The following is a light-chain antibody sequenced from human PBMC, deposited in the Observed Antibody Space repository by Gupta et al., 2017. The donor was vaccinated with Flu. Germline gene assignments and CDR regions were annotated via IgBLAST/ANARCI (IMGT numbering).Light chain of an antibody. CDR2: DND. V-gene: IGLV1-44*01. J-gene: IGLJ1*01. Sequence: QSVLTQPTSASGTPGQRVTISCSGSTSNIGSNTVNWYQQLPGTAPKLLIYDNDQRPSGVPDRFSGSKSGTSASLAVSGLRSGDEGDYYCAAWDDSLDGLYVFGTGTKVSVL. CDR3: AAWDDSLDGLYV. CDR1: TSNIGSNT.